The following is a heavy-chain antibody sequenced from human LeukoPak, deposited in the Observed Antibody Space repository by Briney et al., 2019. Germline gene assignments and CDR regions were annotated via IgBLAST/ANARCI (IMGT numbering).Heavy chain of an antibody. D-gene: IGHD2-2*01. CDR3: AGHRSGIVVVPAAIEY. V-gene: IGHV4-39*01. J-gene: IGHJ4*02. CDR2: IYYSGST. CDR1: GGSISSSSYY. Sequence: SETLSLTCTVSGGSISSSSYYWGWIRQPPGKGLEWIGSIYYSGSTYYNPSLKSRVTISVDTSKNQFSLKLSSVTAADTAVHYCAGHRSGIVVVPAAIEYWGQGTLVTVSS.